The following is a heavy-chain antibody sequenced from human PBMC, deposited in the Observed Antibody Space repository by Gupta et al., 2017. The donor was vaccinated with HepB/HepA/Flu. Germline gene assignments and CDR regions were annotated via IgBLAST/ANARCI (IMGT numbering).Heavy chain of an antibody. D-gene: IGHD3-22*01. Sequence: GFTFSSYGMHWVRQAPGKGLEWVAVIWYDGSNKYYADFVKGRFTISRDNSKNTLYLQMNSLRAEDTAVYYCARDPITMIVVNAGGMDVWGQGTTVTVSS. CDR2: IWYDGSNK. J-gene: IGHJ6*02. V-gene: IGHV3-33*01. CDR3: ARDPITMIVVNAGGMDV. CDR1: GFTFSSYG.